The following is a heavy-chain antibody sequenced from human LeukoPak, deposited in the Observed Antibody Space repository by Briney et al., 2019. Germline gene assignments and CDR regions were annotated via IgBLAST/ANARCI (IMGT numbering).Heavy chain of an antibody. Sequence: SETLSLTRTVSGGSISSGSYYWRWIRQPAGKGLEWIGRIYTSGSTNYNPSLKSRVTMSVDTSKNQFSLKLSSVTAADTAVYYCARDPGIAAAGFDYWGQGTLVTVSS. CDR1: GGSISSGSYY. CDR3: ARDPGIAAAGFDY. D-gene: IGHD6-13*01. J-gene: IGHJ4*02. V-gene: IGHV4-61*02. CDR2: IYTSGST.